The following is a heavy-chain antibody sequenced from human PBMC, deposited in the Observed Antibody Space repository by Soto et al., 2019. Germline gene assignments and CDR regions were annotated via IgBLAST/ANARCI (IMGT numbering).Heavy chain of an antibody. CDR2: IKQDGSEK. CDR1: GFTFSSYW. CDR3: ARARLRFLEWLPQREVMDV. Sequence: GVSLRLSCAASGFTFSSYWMSWVRQAPGKGLEWVANIKQDGSEKYYVDSVKGRFTISRDNAKNSLYLQMNSLRAEDTAVYYCARARLRFLEWLPQREVMDVWGQGTTVTVSS. V-gene: IGHV3-7*02. D-gene: IGHD3-3*01. J-gene: IGHJ6*02.